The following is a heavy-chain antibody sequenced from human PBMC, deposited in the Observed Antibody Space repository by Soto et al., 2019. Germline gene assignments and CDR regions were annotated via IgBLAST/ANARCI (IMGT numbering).Heavy chain of an antibody. Sequence: GESLKISCKGSGYSFTSYWISWVRQMPGKGLEWMGRIDPSDSYTNYSPSFQGHVTISADKSISTAYLQWSSLKASDTAMYYCARLAEIVPAATYYYYGMDVWGQGTTVTV. J-gene: IGHJ6*02. CDR3: ARLAEIVPAATYYYYGMDV. CDR1: GYSFTSYW. V-gene: IGHV5-10-1*01. CDR2: IDPSDSYT. D-gene: IGHD2-2*01.